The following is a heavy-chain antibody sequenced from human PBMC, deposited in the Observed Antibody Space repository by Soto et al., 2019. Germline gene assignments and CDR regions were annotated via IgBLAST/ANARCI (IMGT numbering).Heavy chain of an antibody. V-gene: IGHV4-59*01. D-gene: IGHD1-26*01. J-gene: IGHJ4*02. CDR2: IYYSGST. CDR3: ARDPQGNSGSYL. Sequence: SETLSLTCTVSGGSISSYYWSWIRQPPGEGLEWIGYIYYSGSTNYNPSLKSRVTISVDTSKNQFSLKLSSVTAADTAVYYCARDPQGNSGSYLWGQGTLVTVSS. CDR1: GGSISSYY.